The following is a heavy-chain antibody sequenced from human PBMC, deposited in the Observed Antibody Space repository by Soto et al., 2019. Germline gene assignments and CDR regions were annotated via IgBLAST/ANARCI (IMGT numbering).Heavy chain of an antibody. CDR3: ARKGGKMATIFRPVGGFDY. Sequence: QVQLVESGGGVVQPGRSLRLSCAASGFTFSSYAMHWVRQAPGKGLEWVAVISYDGSNKYYADSVKGRFTISRDNSKNTRYLEMNSLRAEDTAVYYCARKGGKMATIFRPVGGFDYWGQGTLVTVSS. V-gene: IGHV3-30-3*01. J-gene: IGHJ4*02. CDR1: GFTFSSYA. D-gene: IGHD5-12*01. CDR2: ISYDGSNK.